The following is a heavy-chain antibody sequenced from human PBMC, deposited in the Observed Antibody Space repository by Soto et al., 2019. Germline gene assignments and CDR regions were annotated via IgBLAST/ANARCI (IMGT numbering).Heavy chain of an antibody. CDR1: GFSVTTNY. D-gene: IGHD1-26*01. V-gene: IGHV3-53*02. CDR3: AKKPPSSIQGWAFGMDV. J-gene: IGHJ6*02. CDR2: TFTGGST. Sequence: VQLVETGGGLIQPGGSLRLSCLASGFSVTTNYIIWVRQPPGKGLEWVSTTFTGGSTHYADSVKGRFSISRDNSKNTVYLQMNLRVDDTAVYYCAKKPPSSIQGWAFGMDVWGQGTTVSVSS.